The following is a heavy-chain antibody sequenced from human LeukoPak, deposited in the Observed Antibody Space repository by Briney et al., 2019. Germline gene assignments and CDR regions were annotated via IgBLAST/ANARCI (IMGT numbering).Heavy chain of an antibody. Sequence: SETLSLTCTVSGGSISSYYWSWIRQPPGKGLEWIGYIYYSGSTNYNPSLRSRVTISVDTSKNQFSLKLSSVTAADTAVYYCARATYYDYVWGSYYFDYWGQGTLVTVSS. D-gene: IGHD3-16*01. J-gene: IGHJ4*02. CDR2: IYYSGST. CDR3: ARATYYDYVWGSYYFDY. CDR1: GGSISSYY. V-gene: IGHV4-59*01.